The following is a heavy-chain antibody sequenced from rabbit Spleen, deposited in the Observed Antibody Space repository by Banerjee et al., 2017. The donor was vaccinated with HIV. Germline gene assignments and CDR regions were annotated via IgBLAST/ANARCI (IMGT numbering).Heavy chain of an antibody. CDR1: GFDFSSSDY. J-gene: IGHJ6*01. CDR2: IIGSSGGFT. V-gene: IGHV1S40*01. CDR3: ARDTASSFSSYGMDL. D-gene: IGHD8-1*01. Sequence: QSLEESGGDLVKPGASLTLTCTASGFDFSSSDYMCWVRQAPGKGLEWISCIIGSSGGFTYSATWAKGRFTCSKTSSTTVTLQMTRLTAADTATYFCARDTASSFSSYGMDLWGPGTLVTVS.